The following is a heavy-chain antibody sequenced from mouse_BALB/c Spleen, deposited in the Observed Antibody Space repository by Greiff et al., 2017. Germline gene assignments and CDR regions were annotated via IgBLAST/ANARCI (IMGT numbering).Heavy chain of an antibody. CDR3: ARGGYRYDYFDY. V-gene: IGHV1-14*01. CDR2: INPYNDGT. CDR1: GYTFTSYV. D-gene: IGHD2-14*01. J-gene: IGHJ2*01. Sequence: VQLKQSGAELARPGASVKMSCKASGYTFTSYVMHWVKQKPGQGLEWIGYINPYNDGTKYNEKFKGKATLTSDKSSSTAYMELSSLTSEDSAVYYCARGGYRYDYFDYWGQGTTLTVSS.